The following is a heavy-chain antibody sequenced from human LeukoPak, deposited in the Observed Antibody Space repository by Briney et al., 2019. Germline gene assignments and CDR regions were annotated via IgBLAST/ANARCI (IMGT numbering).Heavy chain of an antibody. CDR3: ARVSPLQSGSTGFDY. V-gene: IGHV1-2*02. Sequence: GASVKVSCKASGYTFTGYYMHWVRQAPGQGLEWMGWINPNSGGTNYAQKFQGRVTMTRDTSISTAYMELSRLRSDDTAVYYCARVSPLQSGSTGFDYWGQGTLVTVFS. CDR1: GYTFTGYY. D-gene: IGHD1-26*01. J-gene: IGHJ4*02. CDR2: INPNSGGT.